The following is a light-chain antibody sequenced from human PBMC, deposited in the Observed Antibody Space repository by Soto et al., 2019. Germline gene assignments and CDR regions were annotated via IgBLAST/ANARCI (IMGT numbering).Light chain of an antibody. J-gene: IGLJ2*01. CDR2: EVS. CDR1: SSDVGGYNY. CDR3: SSNTPTNTLV. Sequence: QSALTQPASVSGSPGQSITISCTGTSSDVGGYNYVSWYQQHPGKAPKLMIYEVSNRPSGVSNRFSGSKSGNTASLTISGLQAEDEADYYCSSNTPTNTLVFGGGTKVTVL. V-gene: IGLV2-14*01.